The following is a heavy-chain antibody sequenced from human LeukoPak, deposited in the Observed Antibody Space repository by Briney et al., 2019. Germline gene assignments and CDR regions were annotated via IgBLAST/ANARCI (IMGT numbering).Heavy chain of an antibody. CDR1: GFTFSSYA. V-gene: IGHV3-23*01. CDR3: AKSEAHIDGNTPFPNWFDP. D-gene: IGHD2-21*01. J-gene: IGHJ5*02. Sequence: GGSLRLSCAASGFTFSSYAMSWVRQAPGKGLEWVSAISGSGGSTYYADSVKGRFTISRDNSKNTLYLQMNSLRAEDTAVYYCAKSEAHIDGNTPFPNWFDPWGQGTLVTVSS. CDR2: ISGSGGST.